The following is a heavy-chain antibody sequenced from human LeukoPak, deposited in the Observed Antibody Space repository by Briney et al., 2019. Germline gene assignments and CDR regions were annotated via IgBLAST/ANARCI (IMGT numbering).Heavy chain of an antibody. CDR2: ICDGSST. D-gene: IGHD3-22*01. CDR3: ARALKYDSDSGNDYYECFQH. CDR1: GFTFSGNS. V-gene: IGHV3-66*01. Sequence: QAGGPLNLSCAASGFTFSGNSMGWFRQAPGKGLEGGSGICDGSSTYGADSVEGRLRSSRDNSKNTVYLQMNRLRAEDTAVYYCARALKYDSDSGNDYYECFQHWGQGTLVTVSS. J-gene: IGHJ1*01.